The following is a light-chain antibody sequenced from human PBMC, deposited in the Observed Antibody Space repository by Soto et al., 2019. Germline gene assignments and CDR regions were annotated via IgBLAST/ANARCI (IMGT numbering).Light chain of an antibody. V-gene: IGKV2D-29*01. CDR3: RQNIDLPPT. CDR1: QTARHSDGRTY. Sequence: DIVMTQIPLSLSVTPGRAASISCKSSQTARHSDGRTYLYWYRQKPGQPPHLLIYEVSNRFSGVPERSRGGVSGKECTLNISRVESDDVGVLSCRQNIDLPPTFGQGTKLEIK. CDR2: EVS. J-gene: IGKJ2*01.